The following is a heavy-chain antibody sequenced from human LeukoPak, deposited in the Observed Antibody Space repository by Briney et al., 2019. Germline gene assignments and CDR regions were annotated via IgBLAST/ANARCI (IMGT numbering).Heavy chain of an antibody. J-gene: IGHJ4*02. Sequence: GGSLRLSCAASGFTASSNYMSWVRQAPGKGLEWVSVIYSGGSTYYADSVNGRFTISRDNSKNTLYLQMNSLRAEDTAVYYCARGIAPARLIDYWGQGTLVTVSS. D-gene: IGHD6-13*01. CDR3: ARGIAPARLIDY. CDR1: GFTASSNY. V-gene: IGHV3-53*01. CDR2: IYSGGST.